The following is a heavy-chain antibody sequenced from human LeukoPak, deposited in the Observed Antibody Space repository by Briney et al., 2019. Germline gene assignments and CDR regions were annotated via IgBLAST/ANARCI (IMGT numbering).Heavy chain of an antibody. CDR2: INPNSGGT. CDR1: GYTFTSYD. D-gene: IGHD1-7*01. V-gene: IGHV1-2*02. CDR3: ARGPVGTTHDS. J-gene: IGHJ5*01. Sequence: ASVKVSCKASGYTFTSYDINWVRQSTGQGLEWMGWINPNSGGTNYAQKFQGRVTMTRDTSISTAYMELSRLRSDDTAVYYCARGPVGTTHDSWGQGTLVTVSS.